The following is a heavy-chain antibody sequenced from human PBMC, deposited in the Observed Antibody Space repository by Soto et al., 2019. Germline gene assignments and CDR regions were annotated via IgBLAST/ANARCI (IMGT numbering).Heavy chain of an antibody. J-gene: IGHJ4*02. CDR2: IYYSGST. V-gene: IGHV4-39*01. D-gene: IGHD3-22*01. Sequence: SETLSLTCTVSGGSISSSSYYWGWIRQPPGKGLEWIGSIYYSGSTYYNPSLKSRVTISVDTSKNQFSLKLSSVTAADTAVYYCARTHPYYYDSSGPLDYWGQGTLVTVSS. CDR3: ARTHPYYYDSSGPLDY. CDR1: GGSISSSSYY.